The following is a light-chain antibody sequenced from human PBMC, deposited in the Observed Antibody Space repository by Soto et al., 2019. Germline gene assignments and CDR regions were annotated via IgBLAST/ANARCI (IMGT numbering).Light chain of an antibody. CDR1: GGSIASNY. V-gene: IGLV6-57*03. CDR3: QSFTNPDLPVV. J-gene: IGLJ3*02. CDR2: DNN. Sequence: NFMLTQTHSVSQSPGKTVTISCTRSGGSIASNYVQWYQQRPGSAPTTVIYDNNQRPSGVPDRFSGSIDSSSNSASLTISVLETEDEADYYCQSFTNPDLPVVFGGGTQLTVL.